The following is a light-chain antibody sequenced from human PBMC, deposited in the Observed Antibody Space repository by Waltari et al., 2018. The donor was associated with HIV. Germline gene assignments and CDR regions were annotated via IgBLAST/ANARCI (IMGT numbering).Light chain of an antibody. V-gene: IGLV3-27*01. CDR3: YSAADNMGV. J-gene: IGLJ3*02. Sequence: ARKYARWFQQRPGQAPILLLYKDTERPSGVAERFSGSTSGNTVTLTIRGAQVEDEADYYCYSAADNMGVFGGGTKLAVL. CDR1: ARKY. CDR2: KDT.